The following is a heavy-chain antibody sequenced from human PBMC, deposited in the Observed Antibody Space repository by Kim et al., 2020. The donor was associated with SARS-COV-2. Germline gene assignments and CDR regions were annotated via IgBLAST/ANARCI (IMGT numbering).Heavy chain of an antibody. CDR1: GFTFSDYY. CDR3: ARHLGYCSGGSCYSGTRFDY. V-gene: IGHV3-11*03. CDR2: ISSSSSYT. D-gene: IGHD2-15*01. Sequence: GGSLRLSCAASGFTFSDYYMSWIRQAPGKGLEWVSYISSSSSYTNYADSVKGRFTISRDNAKNSLYLQMNSLRAEDTAVYYCARHLGYCSGGSCYSGTRFDYWGQGTLVTVSS. J-gene: IGHJ4*02.